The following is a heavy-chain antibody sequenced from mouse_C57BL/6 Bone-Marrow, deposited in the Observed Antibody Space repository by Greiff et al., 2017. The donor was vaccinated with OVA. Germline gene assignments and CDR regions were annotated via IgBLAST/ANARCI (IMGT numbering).Heavy chain of an antibody. CDR1: GFTFSSYA. J-gene: IGHJ1*03. CDR3: ARDGDYYGSSLYWYFDV. CDR2: ISDGGSYT. V-gene: IGHV5-4*01. D-gene: IGHD1-1*01. Sequence: DVMLVESGGGLVKPGGSLKLSCAASGFTFSSYAMSWVRQTPEKRLEWVATISDGGSYTYYPDNVKGRFTISRDNAKNNLYLQMSHLKSEDTAMYYCARDGDYYGSSLYWYFDVWGTGTTVTVSS.